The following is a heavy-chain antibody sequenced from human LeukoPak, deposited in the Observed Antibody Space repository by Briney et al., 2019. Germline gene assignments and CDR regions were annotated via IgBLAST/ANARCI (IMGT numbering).Heavy chain of an antibody. V-gene: IGHV4-39*01. Sequence: PSETLSLTCTVSGGSNSSSSYYWGWIRQPPGKGLEWIGSIYYSGSTYYNPSLKSRVTISVDTSKNQFSLKLSSVTAADTAVYYCASPGVPDYWGQGTLVTVSS. J-gene: IGHJ4*02. CDR3: ASPGVPDY. CDR1: GGSNSSSSYY. D-gene: IGHD2-8*01. CDR2: IYYSGST.